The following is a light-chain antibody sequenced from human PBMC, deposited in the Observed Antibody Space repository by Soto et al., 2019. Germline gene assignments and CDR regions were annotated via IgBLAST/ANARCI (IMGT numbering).Light chain of an antibody. J-gene: IGKJ1*01. Sequence: EIALTQSPGTLSVSAGERATLSCRASQSVSGSYLAWYQQRPGQAPRLGIYGASSRATGIPDRFSGSGSGTDFILTISRLQHEDLAVYYCQQYGSSSWTFGQGTKVDIK. CDR2: GAS. V-gene: IGKV3-20*01. CDR1: QSVSGSY. CDR3: QQYGSSSWT.